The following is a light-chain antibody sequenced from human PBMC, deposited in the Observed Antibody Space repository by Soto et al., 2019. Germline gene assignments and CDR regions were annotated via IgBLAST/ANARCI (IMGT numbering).Light chain of an antibody. V-gene: IGKV1-39*01. Sequence: DIQMTQSPSSLSGSVGDRVTITCRASENISRHLNWYQQKPGKAPKLLIYAASSLQNGVPSRFRGRGSGTDFTLTISNLQPEDFATYYCQQTYTTLSITFGQGTRLESK. J-gene: IGKJ5*01. CDR3: QQTYTTLSIT. CDR1: ENISRH. CDR2: AAS.